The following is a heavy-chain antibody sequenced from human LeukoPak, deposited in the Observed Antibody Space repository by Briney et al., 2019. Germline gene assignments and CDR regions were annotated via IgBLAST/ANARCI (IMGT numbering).Heavy chain of an antibody. CDR3: AKDIGYDFWSGYKDY. Sequence: PGGSLRLSCAASGFTFDDYAMHWVRQAPGKGLEWVSGISWNSGSIGYADSVKGRFTISRDNAKNSLYLQMNSLRAEDTALYYCAKDIGYDFWSGYKDYWGQGTLVTVSS. D-gene: IGHD3-3*01. CDR1: GFTFDDYA. CDR2: ISWNSGSI. J-gene: IGHJ4*02. V-gene: IGHV3-9*01.